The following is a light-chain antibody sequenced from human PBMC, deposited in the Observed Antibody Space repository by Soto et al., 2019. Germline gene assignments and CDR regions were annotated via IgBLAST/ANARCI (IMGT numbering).Light chain of an antibody. CDR2: EVN. CDR3: CSSVASPNWV. CDR1: SSDVGSCNC. Sequence: QSVLTQPASVSGSPGQSITISCTGTSSDVGSCNCVSWYQQHPGKAPTLIISEVNKRPSGVSNRFSGSKSGNTASLTISGLQAEDEADYYCCSSVASPNWVFGGGTKLTVL. V-gene: IGLV2-23*02. J-gene: IGLJ3*02.